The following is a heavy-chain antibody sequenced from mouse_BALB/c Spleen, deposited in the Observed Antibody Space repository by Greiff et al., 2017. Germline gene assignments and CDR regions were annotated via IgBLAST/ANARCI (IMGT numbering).Heavy chain of an antibody. CDR3: ARGDYRYDGFAY. D-gene: IGHD2-14*01. J-gene: IGHJ3*01. CDR2: IDPENGNT. CDR1: GFNIKDYY. V-gene: IGHV14-1*02. Sequence: EVQLQQSGAELVRPGALVKLSCKASGFNIKDYYMHWVKQRPEQGLEWIGWIDPENGNTIYDPKFQGKASITADTSSNTAYLQLSSLTSEDTAVYYCARGDYRYDGFAYWGQGTLVTVSA.